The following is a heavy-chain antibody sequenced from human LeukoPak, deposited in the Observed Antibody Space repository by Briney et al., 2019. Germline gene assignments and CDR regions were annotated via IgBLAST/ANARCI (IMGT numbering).Heavy chain of an antibody. CDR1: GGSISSYY. CDR2: IYYSGST. CDR3: ARGADSSGYYSIFYFDY. V-gene: IGHV4-59*01. Sequence: PSQTLSLTCTVSGGSISSYYWNWIRQPPGKGLEWIGYIYYSGSTNYNPSLKSRVTISVDTSKNQFSLKLSSVTAADTAVYYCARGADSSGYYSIFYFDYWGQGTLVTVSS. D-gene: IGHD3-22*01. J-gene: IGHJ4*02.